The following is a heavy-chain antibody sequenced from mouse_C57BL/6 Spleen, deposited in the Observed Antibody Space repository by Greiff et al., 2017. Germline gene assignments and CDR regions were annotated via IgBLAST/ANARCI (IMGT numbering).Heavy chain of an antibody. J-gene: IGHJ2*01. CDR2: IYPGSGST. V-gene: IGHV1-55*01. CDR3: ARRGYGSSYGVDY. CDR1: GYTFTSYW. D-gene: IGHD1-1*01. Sequence: VQLQQPGAELVKPGASVKMSCKASGYTFTSYWITWVKQRPGQGLEWIGDIYPGSGSTNYNEKFKSKATLPVDTSSSTAYMQLSSLTSEDSAVYYWARRGYGSSYGVDYWGQGTTLTVSS.